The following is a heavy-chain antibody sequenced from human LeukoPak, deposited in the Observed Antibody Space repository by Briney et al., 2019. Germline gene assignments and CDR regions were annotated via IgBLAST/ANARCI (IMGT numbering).Heavy chain of an antibody. CDR1: GGTFSSHA. Sequence: GASVKVSCKTSGGTFSSHAITWVRQAPGQGLEWMGWITPNSGGTNYAQKFQGRVTMTRDTSISTAYMELSRLRSDDTAVYYCARGTMVISHFDFWGQGTLVTVSS. D-gene: IGHD3-10*01. V-gene: IGHV1-2*02. CDR3: ARGTMVISHFDF. CDR2: ITPNSGGT. J-gene: IGHJ4*02.